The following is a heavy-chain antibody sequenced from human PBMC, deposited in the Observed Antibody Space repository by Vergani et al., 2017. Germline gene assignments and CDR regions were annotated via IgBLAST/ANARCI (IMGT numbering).Heavy chain of an antibody. J-gene: IGHJ5*02. Sequence: VQLVESGGGLVKPGGSLRLSCAASGFTFSSYSMNWVRQAPGKGLEWVAVISYDGSNKYYADSVKGRFTLSRDNSKNTLYLQMNSLRAEDTAVYYCARDTVVGSDNWFDPWGQGTLVTVSS. CDR3: ARDTVVGSDNWFDP. CDR2: ISYDGSNK. D-gene: IGHD2-15*01. V-gene: IGHV3-30*04. CDR1: GFTFSSYS.